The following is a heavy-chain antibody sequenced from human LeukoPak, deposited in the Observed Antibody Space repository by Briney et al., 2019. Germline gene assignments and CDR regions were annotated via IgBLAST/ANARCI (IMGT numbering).Heavy chain of an antibody. Sequence: ASVKVSCKASGYTFTGYYIHWVRQAPGQGLEWMGWINTNTGNPTYAQGFTGRFVFSLDTSVSTAYLQISSLKVEDTAVYYCTRDPSRFDPWGQGTLVTVSS. CDR2: INTNTGNP. CDR1: GYTFTGYY. J-gene: IGHJ5*02. CDR3: TRDPSRFDP. V-gene: IGHV7-4-1*02.